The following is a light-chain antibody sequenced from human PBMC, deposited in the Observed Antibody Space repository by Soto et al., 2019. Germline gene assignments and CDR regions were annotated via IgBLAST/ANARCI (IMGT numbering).Light chain of an antibody. CDR2: GAS. CDR3: QQFNNWPLT. CDR1: QSIRGV. V-gene: IGKV3-15*01. Sequence: EIVMTQSPATLSVSLGEGVTLSCRASQSIRGVLAWYQQKPGQTPRLLIYGASTRATGVPARFSGSGSGTEFTLTISSLQSEDSAIYYCQQFNNWPLTFGGGTKVEIK. J-gene: IGKJ4*01.